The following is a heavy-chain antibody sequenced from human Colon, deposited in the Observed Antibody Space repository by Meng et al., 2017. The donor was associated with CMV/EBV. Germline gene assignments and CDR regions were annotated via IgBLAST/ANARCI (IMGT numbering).Heavy chain of an antibody. J-gene: IGHJ5*02. CDR1: GYTFTNYG. V-gene: IGHV1-18*01. CDR3: ARVGGSGLNWLDP. Sequence: KASGYTFTNYGISWVRQAPEQGLEWMGWISAYNGHTNYPQKFQGRVTMTTDTSTSTAYMEVRSLRSDDTAVYYCARVGGSGLNWLDPWSQGTLVTVSS. D-gene: IGHD3-10*01. CDR2: ISAYNGHT.